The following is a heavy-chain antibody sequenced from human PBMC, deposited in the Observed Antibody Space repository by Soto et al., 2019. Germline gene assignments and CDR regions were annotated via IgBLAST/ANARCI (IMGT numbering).Heavy chain of an antibody. CDR2: INAVSDNT. D-gene: IGHD6-13*01. J-gene: IGHJ4*02. CDR1: GYSFISHA. V-gene: IGHV1-3*01. Sequence: QVQLVQSGAEVKEPGASVRVSCKASGYSFISHATHWVRQAPGQGLEWMGWINAVSDNTKYSEKFQGRVTITRDTSANTAYMDLNSLKSEDTAVYYCARGTGRSWFDYWGQGTLDTVSS. CDR3: ARGTGRSWFDY.